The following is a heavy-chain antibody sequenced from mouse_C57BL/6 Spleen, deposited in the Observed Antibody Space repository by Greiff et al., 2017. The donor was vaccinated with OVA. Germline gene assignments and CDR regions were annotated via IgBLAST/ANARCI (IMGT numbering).Heavy chain of an antibody. J-gene: IGHJ1*03. CDR1: GYAFSSSW. V-gene: IGHV1-82*01. CDR3: ARRLGHCARYYEG. Sequence: VQLQQSGPELVKPGASVKISCKVSGYAFSSSWMNWVNQRPGKGLEWIGRIYPGDGDTNYNGKFKGKATLTADKSSSTAYMQLSSLTSEDSAVYYCARRLGHCARYYEGWGKGTTLTVSS. CDR2: IYPGDGDT. D-gene: IGHD3-3*01.